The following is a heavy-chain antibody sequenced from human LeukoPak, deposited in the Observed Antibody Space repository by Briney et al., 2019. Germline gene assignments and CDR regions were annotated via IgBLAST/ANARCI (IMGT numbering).Heavy chain of an antibody. D-gene: IGHD5-18*01. CDR1: GGSISSGDYY. J-gene: IGHJ4*02. Sequence: PSQTLSLTCTVSGGSISSGDYYWSWIRQPPGKGLEWIGYIYYSGSTNYNPSLKSRVTISVDTSKNQFSLKLSSVTAADTAVYYCARVGRIQLWASFDYWGQGTLVTVSS. V-gene: IGHV4-61*08. CDR3: ARVGRIQLWASFDY. CDR2: IYYSGST.